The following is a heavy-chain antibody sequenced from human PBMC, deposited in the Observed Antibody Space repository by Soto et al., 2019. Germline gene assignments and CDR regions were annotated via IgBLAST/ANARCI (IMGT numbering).Heavy chain of an antibody. D-gene: IGHD3-9*01. V-gene: IGHV3-48*01. J-gene: IGHJ6*03. CDR1: GFTFSSYS. CDR2: ISSSSSTI. CDR3: ARDNYDILTGYSGDDYYYYYMDV. Sequence: GGSLRLSCAASGFTFSSYSMNWVRQAPGKGLEWVSYISSSSSTIYYADSVKGRFTISRDNAKNSLYLQMNSLRAEDTAVYYCARDNYDILTGYSGDDYYYYYMDVWGKGTTVTVSS.